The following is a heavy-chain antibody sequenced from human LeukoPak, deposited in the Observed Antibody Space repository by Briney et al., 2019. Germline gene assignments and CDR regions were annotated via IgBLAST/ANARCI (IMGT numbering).Heavy chain of an antibody. CDR1: GFTFSDYY. Sequence: PGGSLRLSCAASGFTFSDYYMSWIRQAPGKGLEWVSYISSSGSTIYYADSVKGRFTISRDNAKNSLYLQIHSLRVEDTAVYYCAKDRGSSWYTVPDAFDVWGQGTMVTVSS. CDR2: ISSSGSTI. V-gene: IGHV3-11*01. J-gene: IGHJ3*01. CDR3: AKDRGSSWYTVPDAFDV. D-gene: IGHD6-13*01.